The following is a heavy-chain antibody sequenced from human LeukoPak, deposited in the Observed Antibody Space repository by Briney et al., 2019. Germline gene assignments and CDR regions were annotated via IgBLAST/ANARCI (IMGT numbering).Heavy chain of an antibody. J-gene: IGHJ4*02. CDR1: GYTFTNYY. V-gene: IGHV1-46*01. Sequence: ASVKVSCKASGYTFTNYYIHWVRQASGQGLDWMGTINPSVGTTRSAQGRVTLTRDTSTNTVYMELSTLRSEDTAVYYCARCSVGYDFWSGYYYYDYWGQGTLVTVSS. D-gene: IGHD3-3*01. CDR3: ARCSVGYDFWSGYYYYDY. CDR2: INPSVGTT.